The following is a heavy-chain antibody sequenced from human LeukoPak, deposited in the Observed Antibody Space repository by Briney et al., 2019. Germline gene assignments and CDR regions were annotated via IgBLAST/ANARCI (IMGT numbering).Heavy chain of an antibody. Sequence: SETLSLTCTVSGGSISSYYWSWIRQPPGKGLEWIGSIYYSGSTYYNPSLKSRVTISVDTSKNQFSLKLSSVAAADTAVYYCARGRDIAVAGLFDYWGQGTLVTVSS. CDR1: GGSISSYY. J-gene: IGHJ4*02. V-gene: IGHV4-39*07. D-gene: IGHD6-19*01. CDR3: ARGRDIAVAGLFDY. CDR2: IYYSGST.